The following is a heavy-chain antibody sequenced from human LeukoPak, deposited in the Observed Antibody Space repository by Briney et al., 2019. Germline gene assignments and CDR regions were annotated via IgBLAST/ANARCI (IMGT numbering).Heavy chain of an antibody. CDR1: GFTFSSYA. CDR3: AKDTARGSTTVTTLDY. D-gene: IGHD4-17*01. V-gene: IGHV3-23*01. CDR2: ISGSGGST. J-gene: IGHJ4*02. Sequence: GGSLRLSCAASGFTFSSYAMSWVRQAPGKGLEWVSAISGSGGSTYYADSVKGRFTISRDNAKNSLYLQMNSLRAEDTALYYCAKDTARGSTTVTTLDYWGQGTLVTVSS.